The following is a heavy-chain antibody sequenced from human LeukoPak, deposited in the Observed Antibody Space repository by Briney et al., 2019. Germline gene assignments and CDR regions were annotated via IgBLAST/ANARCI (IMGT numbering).Heavy chain of an antibody. CDR2: IIPIFGTA. CDR1: GGTFSSYA. Sequence: GASVKVSCKASGGTFSSYAISWVRQAPGQGLEWMGGIIPIFGTANYAQKFQGRVTITADKSTSTAYMELSSLRSEDTAVYYCALSPATMIVVVNPFDYWGQGTLVTVSS. J-gene: IGHJ4*02. CDR3: ALSPATMIVVVNPFDY. D-gene: IGHD3-22*01. V-gene: IGHV1-69*06.